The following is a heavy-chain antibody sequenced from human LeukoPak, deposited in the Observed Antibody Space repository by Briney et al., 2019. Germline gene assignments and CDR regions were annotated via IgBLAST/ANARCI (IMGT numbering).Heavy chain of an antibody. D-gene: IGHD5-12*01. CDR1: GYSINNGFY. CDR2: IYHSERT. Sequence: PSETLSLTCTVSGYSINNGFYWGWIRQPPGKGLEWIGSIYHSERTHYNPSLKSRVTISVDTSKNQFSLKLSSVTAADTAVYYCARGKWPDTEGVDYWGQGTLVTVSS. J-gene: IGHJ4*02. V-gene: IGHV4-38-2*02. CDR3: ARGKWPDTEGVDY.